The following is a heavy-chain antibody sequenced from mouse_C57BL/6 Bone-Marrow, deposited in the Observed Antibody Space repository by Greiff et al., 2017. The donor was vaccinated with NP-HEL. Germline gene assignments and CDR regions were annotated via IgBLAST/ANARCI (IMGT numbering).Heavy chain of an antibody. CDR1: GYAFTNYL. CDR3: ARFYGNYEYWYFDV. CDR2: INPGSGGT. D-gene: IGHD2-1*01. Sequence: VKLQQSGAELVRPGTSVKVSCKASGYAFTNYLIEWVKQRPGQGLEWIGVINPGSGGTNYNEKFKGKATLTADKSSSTAYMQLSSLTSEDSAVYFCARFYGNYEYWYFDVWGTGTTVTVSS. V-gene: IGHV1-54*01. J-gene: IGHJ1*03.